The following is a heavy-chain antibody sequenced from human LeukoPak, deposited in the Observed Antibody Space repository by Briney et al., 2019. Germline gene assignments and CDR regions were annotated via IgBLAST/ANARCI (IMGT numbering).Heavy chain of an antibody. D-gene: IGHD2-15*01. CDR2: INPNSGGT. CDR1: GYTFTGYY. J-gene: IGHJ4*02. V-gene: IGHV1-2*06. Sequence: ASVKVSCKASGYTFTGYYMYWVRQAHGQGLEWMGRINPNSGGTNYAQKFQGRVTMTRDTSISTAYMELSRLRSDDMAVYYCARDFRGYCSGGSCYTSLDYWGQGTLVTVSS. CDR3: ARDFRGYCSGGSCYTSLDY.